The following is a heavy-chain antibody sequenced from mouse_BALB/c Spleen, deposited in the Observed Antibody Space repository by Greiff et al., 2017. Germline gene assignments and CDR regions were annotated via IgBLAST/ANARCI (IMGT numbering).Heavy chain of an antibody. CDR3: ARSGLIYDGYYYAMDY. CDR1: GYSFTGYF. V-gene: IGHV1-20*02. Sequence: EVQLVESGPELVKPGASVKISCKASGYSFTGYFMNWVMQSHGKSLEWIGRINPYNGDTFYNQKFKGKATLTVDKSSSTAHMELRSLASEDSAVYYCARSGLIYDGYYYAMDYWGQGTSVTVSS. J-gene: IGHJ4*01. CDR2: INPYNGDT. D-gene: IGHD2-3*01.